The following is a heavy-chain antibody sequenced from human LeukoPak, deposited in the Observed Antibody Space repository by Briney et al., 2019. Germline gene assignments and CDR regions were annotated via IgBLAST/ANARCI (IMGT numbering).Heavy chain of an antibody. Sequence: GGSLTLSCAAPGLSFRGQWMNLGRQATGQGLEWVANIKYDGSEEYYADSVKGRFTISRDNAKNSLSLQMNYVRAGDTAIYYCAYTNHLTYWGQGTLVTVSS. CDR2: IKYDGSEE. J-gene: IGHJ4*02. CDR1: GLSFRGQW. V-gene: IGHV3-7*01. CDR3: AYTNHLTY. D-gene: IGHD3-16*01.